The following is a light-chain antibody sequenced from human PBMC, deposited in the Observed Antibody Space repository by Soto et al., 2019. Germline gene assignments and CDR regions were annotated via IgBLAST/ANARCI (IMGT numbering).Light chain of an antibody. V-gene: IGKV1-39*01. CDR3: QQSDSTPYT. Sequence: DIQMTQSPSSLSASVGDRVTITCRASQTISTYSNWYQQKPGKAPRLLIYDASSLLSGVPSRFSGSGSGTDFTLTIASLQPEDFSTDDCQQSDSTPYTFGQGTKVEI. CDR1: QTISTY. J-gene: IGKJ2*01. CDR2: DAS.